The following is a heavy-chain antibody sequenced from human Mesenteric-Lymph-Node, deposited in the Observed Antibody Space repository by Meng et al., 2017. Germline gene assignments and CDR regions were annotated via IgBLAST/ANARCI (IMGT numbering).Heavy chain of an antibody. D-gene: IGHD1-1*01. V-gene: IGHV3-30*18. Sequence: GESLKISCAASGFTFSRYDMSWVRQAPGKGLEWVAVISYDGSYQYYADSVKGRFIISRDSSKNTVYLQMNSLRAEDTAVYFCAKVGYTHGSWYFFDHWGQGTLVTVSS. CDR3: AKVGYTHGSWYFFDH. J-gene: IGHJ4*02. CDR2: ISYDGSYQ. CDR1: GFTFSRYD.